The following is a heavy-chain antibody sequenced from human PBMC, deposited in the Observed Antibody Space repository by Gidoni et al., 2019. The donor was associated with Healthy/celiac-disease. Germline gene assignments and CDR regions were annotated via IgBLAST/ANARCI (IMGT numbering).Heavy chain of an antibody. J-gene: IGHJ5*02. CDR3: ARALGVVVAATRVRWFDP. V-gene: IGHV1-2*02. CDR1: GYTFTGYY. Sequence: QVQLVQSGAEVKKPGASVKVSCKASGYTFTGYYMHWVRQAPGQGLEWMGWINPNSGGTNYAQKFQGRVTMTRDTSISTAYMELSRLRSDDTAVYYCARALGVVVAATRVRWFDPWGQGTLVTVSS. CDR2: INPNSGGT. D-gene: IGHD2-15*01.